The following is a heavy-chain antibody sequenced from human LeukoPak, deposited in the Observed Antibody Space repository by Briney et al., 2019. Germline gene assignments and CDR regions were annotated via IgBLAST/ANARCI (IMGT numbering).Heavy chain of an antibody. V-gene: IGHV3-30-3*01. D-gene: IGHD5-24*01. CDR3: ARDLMATIYYYYGMDV. CDR2: ISYDGSSK. CDR1: GFTFNTYA. J-gene: IGHJ6*02. Sequence: GGSLRRSCAAPGFTFNTYALHWVRQAPGKGLEWVAVISYDGSSKYYTDSVKGRFTISRDISKNTLYLQMNTLRADDTAVYFCARDLMATIYYYYGMDVWGRGTTVTVSS.